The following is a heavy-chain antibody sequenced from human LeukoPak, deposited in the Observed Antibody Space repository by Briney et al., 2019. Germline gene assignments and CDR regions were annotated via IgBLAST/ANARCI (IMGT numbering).Heavy chain of an antibody. V-gene: IGHV1-2*02. Sequence: ASVKVSCKASGYTFTGYYMHWVRQAPGQGLEWMGWINPNSGGTNYAQKFQGRVTMTRDTSISTAYMELSRLRSDDTAVYYCARDPPHGYSYGSTYFDYCGQGTLVTVSS. J-gene: IGHJ4*02. CDR1: GYTFTGYY. CDR2: INPNSGGT. CDR3: ARDPPHGYSYGSTYFDY. D-gene: IGHD5-18*01.